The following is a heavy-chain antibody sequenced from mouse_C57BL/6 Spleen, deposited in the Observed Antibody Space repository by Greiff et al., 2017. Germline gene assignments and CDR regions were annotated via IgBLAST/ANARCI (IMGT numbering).Heavy chain of an antibody. V-gene: IGHV1-4*01. CDR3: ARGDWAFDD. CDR2: INPSSGYT. D-gene: IGHD4-1*01. CDR1: GYTFTSYT. J-gene: IGHJ2*01. Sequence: VKLVESGAELARPGASVKMSCKASGYTFTSYTMHWVKQRPGQGLEWIGYINPSSGYTKYNQKFKDKATLTADKSSSTAYMQLSSLTSEDSAVYYCARGDWAFDDWGQGTTLTVSS.